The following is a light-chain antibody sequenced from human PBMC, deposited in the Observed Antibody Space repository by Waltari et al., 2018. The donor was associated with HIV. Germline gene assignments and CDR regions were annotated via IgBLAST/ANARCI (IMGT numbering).Light chain of an antibody. CDR3: QQSFSTPWT. J-gene: IGKJ1*01. V-gene: IGKV1-39*01. CDR1: QTISSY. CDR2: GAS. Sequence: DIQMTQSPSSLSASVGDRVTITCRASQTISSYLNWYQQKLGKAPKLLIYGASSLQSGVPSRFSGSGSGTAFTLTISSLQPEDFATYYCQQSFSTPWT.